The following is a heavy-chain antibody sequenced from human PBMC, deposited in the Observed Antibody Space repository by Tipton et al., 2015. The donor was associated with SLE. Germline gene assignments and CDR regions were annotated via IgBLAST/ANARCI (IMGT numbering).Heavy chain of an antibody. D-gene: IGHD6-13*01. CDR2: IYTSGST. CDR3: ARESGPIAAAGTWNWFDP. V-gene: IGHV4-61*09. Sequence: TLSLTCTVSGGSISSGSYYWSWIRQPAGKGLEWIGYIYTSGSTNYNPSLKSRVTISVDTSKNQFSLKLSSVTAADTAVYYCARESGPIAAAGTWNWFDPWGQGTLVTVSS. CDR1: GGSISSGSYY. J-gene: IGHJ5*02.